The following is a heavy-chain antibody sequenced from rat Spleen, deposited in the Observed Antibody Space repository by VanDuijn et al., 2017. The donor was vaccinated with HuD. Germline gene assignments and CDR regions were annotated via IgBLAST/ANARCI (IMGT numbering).Heavy chain of an antibody. V-gene: IGHV3-3*01. CDR2: INNAGST. CDR3: ARRRYDGTYYLY. CDR1: GYSIRSSYS. J-gene: IGHJ2*01. D-gene: IGHD1-12*02. Sequence: VQLQESGPGLVKPSQSLSLTCSVTGYSIRSSYSWNWIRKFPGNKLEWMGYINNAGSTNYNPSLQSRLSITSDTSKNQFFLQVNSVTTEDTANYYCARRRYDGTYYLYWGQGVMVTVSS.